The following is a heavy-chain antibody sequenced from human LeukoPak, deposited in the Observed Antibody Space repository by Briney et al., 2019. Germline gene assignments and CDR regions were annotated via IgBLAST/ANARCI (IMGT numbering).Heavy chain of an antibody. V-gene: IGHV1-69*06. CDR1: GGTFSSYA. CDR2: IIPIFGTA. J-gene: IGHJ6*03. D-gene: IGHD2-21*02. Sequence: SVKVSCKASGGTFSSYAISWVGQPPGQGLEWMGGIIPIFGTANYAQKLQGRVTITADKSTSTAYMELSSLRSEDTAVYYCARGPLMVTARTPYYYYMDVWGKGTTVTVSS. CDR3: ARGPLMVTARTPYYYYMDV.